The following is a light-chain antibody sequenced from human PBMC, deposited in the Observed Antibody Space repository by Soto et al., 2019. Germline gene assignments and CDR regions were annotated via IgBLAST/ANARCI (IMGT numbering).Light chain of an antibody. CDR1: SSDVGGYNY. J-gene: IGLJ1*01. V-gene: IGLV2-8*01. CDR3: SSYAGSNLLYV. CDR2: EVS. Sequence: QSVLTQPPSASGSPGQSVTISCSGTSSDVGGYNYVSWHQQHPGKAPKLMIYEVSQRPSGVPDRFSGSKSGNTASLIVSGLQAEDEADYYCSSYAGSNLLYVFGTGTKVTVL.